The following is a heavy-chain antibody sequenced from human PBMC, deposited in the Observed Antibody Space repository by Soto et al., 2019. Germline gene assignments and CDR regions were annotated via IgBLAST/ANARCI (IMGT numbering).Heavy chain of an antibody. D-gene: IGHD6-19*01. CDR1: GYTFTGYY. Sequence: ASVKVSCKASGYTFTGYYMHWVRQAPGQGLEWMGWINPNSGGTNYAQKFQGRVTMTRDTSISTAYMELSRLRSEDTAVYYCARCWYSSGWYYFDYWGQGTLVTV. J-gene: IGHJ4*02. CDR3: ARCWYSSGWYYFDY. V-gene: IGHV1-2*02. CDR2: INPNSGGT.